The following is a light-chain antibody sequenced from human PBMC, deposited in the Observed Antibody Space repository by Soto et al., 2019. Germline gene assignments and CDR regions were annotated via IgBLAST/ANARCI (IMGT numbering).Light chain of an antibody. V-gene: IGLV2-14*01. CDR1: SSDVGGYNY. J-gene: IGLJ3*02. CDR3: ISYTSSNTRWV. Sequence: QSALTQPASVSGSPGQSITISCTGTSSDVGGYNYVSWYQQHPGKAPKLMIYDVNNRPSGVSNRFSGSKSGNTASLTISGLQAEDEADYYCISYTSSNTRWVFGGGTKVTVL. CDR2: DVN.